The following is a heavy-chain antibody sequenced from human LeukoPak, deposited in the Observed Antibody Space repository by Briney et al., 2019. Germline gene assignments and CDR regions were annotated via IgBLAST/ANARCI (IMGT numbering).Heavy chain of an antibody. CDR3: ARVHGTYYSGSGSYYYGMDV. J-gene: IGHJ6*02. CDR2: IYYSGST. D-gene: IGHD3-10*01. V-gene: IGHV4-31*03. Sequence: SETLSLTCTVSGGSISSGGYYWSWIRQHPGKGLEWIGYIYYSGSTYYNPSLKSRVTISGDTSKNQFSLKLSSVTAADTAVYYCARVHGTYYSGSGSYYYGMDVWGQGTTVIVSS. CDR1: GGSISSGGYY.